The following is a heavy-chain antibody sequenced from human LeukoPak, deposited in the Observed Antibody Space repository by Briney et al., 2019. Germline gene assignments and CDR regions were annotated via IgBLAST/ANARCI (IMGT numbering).Heavy chain of an antibody. Sequence: GASVKVSCKASGYTFTSNGISWVRQAPGQGLEWMGWISTYNGNTNYAQKFQGRVTMTTDTSTSTAYMELRSLRSDDTAVYYCARNAVYGDYYYYMDVWGKGTTVTVSS. CDR3: ARNAVYGDYYYYMDV. D-gene: IGHD4-17*01. J-gene: IGHJ6*03. V-gene: IGHV1-18*01. CDR1: GYTFTSNG. CDR2: ISTYNGNT.